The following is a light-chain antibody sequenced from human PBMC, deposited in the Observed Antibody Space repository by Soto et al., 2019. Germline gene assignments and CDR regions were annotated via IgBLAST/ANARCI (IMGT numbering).Light chain of an antibody. V-gene: IGKV1-5*03. Sequence: DIQMTQSPSTLSASVGDRVTITCRASQSISSWLAWYQQKPGKAPKLLIYTASSLESGVPSRFSGSGSGTEFTLTICSLQPDDFATYYCQEYNSHSRYTFGQGTKLEIK. J-gene: IGKJ2*01. CDR1: QSISSW. CDR2: TAS. CDR3: QEYNSHSRYT.